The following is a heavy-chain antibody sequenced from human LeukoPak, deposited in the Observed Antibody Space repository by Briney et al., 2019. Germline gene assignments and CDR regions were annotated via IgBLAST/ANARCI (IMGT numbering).Heavy chain of an antibody. Sequence: GGSLRLSCAASGFTFSSYAMSWVRQAPGKGLEWFSGISGSGGSTYYADSVKGRFTISRYNSKNTLYLQMNSLRAEDTAVYYCAKDRAGRLYYFDYWGQGTLVTVSS. CDR3: AKDRAGRLYYFDY. D-gene: IGHD6-25*01. CDR2: ISGSGGST. CDR1: GFTFSSYA. J-gene: IGHJ4*02. V-gene: IGHV3-23*01.